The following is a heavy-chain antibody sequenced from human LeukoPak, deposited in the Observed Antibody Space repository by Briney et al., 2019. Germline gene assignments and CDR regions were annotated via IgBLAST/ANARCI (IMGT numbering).Heavy chain of an antibody. CDR1: GFTFSSYG. V-gene: IGHV3-30*02. Sequence: PGGSLRLSCAASGFTFSSYGIHWVRQAPGKGLEWVAFIRYDGSNKYYADSVKGRFTISRDNSKNTLYLQMNSLRAEDTAVYYCARDFVAAGISPFDYWGQGTLVTVSS. J-gene: IGHJ4*02. CDR2: IRYDGSNK. CDR3: ARDFVAAGISPFDY. D-gene: IGHD6-13*01.